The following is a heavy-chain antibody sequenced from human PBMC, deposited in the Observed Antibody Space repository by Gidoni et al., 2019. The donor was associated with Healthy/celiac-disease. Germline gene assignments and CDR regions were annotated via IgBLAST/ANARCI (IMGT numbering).Heavy chain of an antibody. Sequence: GPGLVKPSETLSLTCTVSGGSVSSGSYYWSWIRQPPGKGLEWIGYIYYSGSTNYNPSLKSRVTISVDTSKNQFSLKLSSVTAADTAVYYCARGNYDILTGYYNWFDPWGQGTLVTVSS. V-gene: IGHV4-61*01. D-gene: IGHD3-9*01. CDR3: ARGNYDILTGYYNWFDP. CDR2: IYYSGST. CDR1: GGSVSSGSYY. J-gene: IGHJ5*02.